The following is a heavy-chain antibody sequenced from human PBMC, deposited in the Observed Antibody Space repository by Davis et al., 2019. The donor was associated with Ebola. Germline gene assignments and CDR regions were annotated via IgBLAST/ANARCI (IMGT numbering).Heavy chain of an antibody. J-gene: IGHJ4*02. CDR3: ARGERSMGNCFDY. Sequence: AASVKVSCKATGYTFTDYYMHWVRQAPGQGLEWMGWINPKSGDTNYAQIFQGRVTMTRDTSISTAYMDLSGLGSDDTAVYYCARGERSMGNCFDYWGQGTLVTVSP. CDR1: GYTFTDYY. CDR2: INPKSGDT. V-gene: IGHV1-2*02. D-gene: IGHD2/OR15-2a*01.